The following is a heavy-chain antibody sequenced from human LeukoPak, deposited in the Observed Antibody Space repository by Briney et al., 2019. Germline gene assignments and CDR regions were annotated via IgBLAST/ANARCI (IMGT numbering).Heavy chain of an antibody. D-gene: IGHD2-15*01. V-gene: IGHV3-30*03. CDR2: ISYDGENK. J-gene: IGHJ4*02. CDR1: GFLFNTYG. CDR3: ARDRLVVTAYYFDY. Sequence: PGGSLRLSCAASGFLFNTYGMHWVRQAPGKGLEWVAVISYDGENKSYGNSVRGRFTISRDNSKNTLYLQMNSLRAEDTAVYYCARDRLVVTAYYFDYWGQGTLVTVSS.